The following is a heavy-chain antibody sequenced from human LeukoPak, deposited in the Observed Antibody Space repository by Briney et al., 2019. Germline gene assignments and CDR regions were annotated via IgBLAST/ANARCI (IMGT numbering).Heavy chain of an antibody. Sequence: GGSLRLSCAASGFTFSSYAMNSVRQAPGKGLEWVSVISSGGGSTYYADSVKGRFTVSRDNSKNTMYLQMNSLTAEDTAVYYCANRAVAGTRPFDYWGQGTLVTVSS. D-gene: IGHD6-19*01. V-gene: IGHV3-23*01. CDR2: ISSGGGST. CDR1: GFTFSSYA. CDR3: ANRAVAGTRPFDY. J-gene: IGHJ4*02.